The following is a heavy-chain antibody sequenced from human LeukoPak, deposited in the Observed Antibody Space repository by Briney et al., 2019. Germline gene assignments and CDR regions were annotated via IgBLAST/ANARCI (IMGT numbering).Heavy chain of an antibody. CDR3: ARLGYYDILTVGDY. CDR1: GYTFTSYW. CDR2: IYPGDSDT. V-gene: IGHV5-51*01. Sequence: ASVKVSCKASGYTFTSYWIGWVRQMPGKGLEWMGIIYPGDSDTRYSPSFQGQVTISADKSISTAYLQWSSLKASDTAMYYCARLGYYDILTVGDYWGQGTLVTVSS. D-gene: IGHD3-9*01. J-gene: IGHJ4*02.